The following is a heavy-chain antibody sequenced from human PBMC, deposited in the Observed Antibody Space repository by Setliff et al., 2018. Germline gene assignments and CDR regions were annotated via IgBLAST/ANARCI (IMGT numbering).Heavy chain of an antibody. CDR3: ARGYRGYYNFWSGSQGANWFDP. V-gene: IGHV1-69*13. D-gene: IGHD3-3*01. J-gene: IGHJ5*02. Sequence: SVKVSCKASGGTFSSYAISWVRQAPGRGLEWMGGIIPIFGTANYAQKFQGRVTITADESTSTAYMELSSLRSEDTAVYYCARGYRGYYNFWSGSQGANWFDPWGQGTPVTVSS. CDR1: GGTFSSYA. CDR2: IIPIFGTA.